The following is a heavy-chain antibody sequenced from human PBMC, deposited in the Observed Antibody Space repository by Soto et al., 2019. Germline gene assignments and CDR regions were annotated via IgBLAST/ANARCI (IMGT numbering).Heavy chain of an antibody. CDR2: ISYDGSDE. CDR3: ARGPYYGSGTLDF. CDR1: GFTFNTFG. J-gene: IGHJ4*02. V-gene: IGHV3-30*03. D-gene: IGHD3-10*01. Sequence: QVQLVESGGNMVQPGWSLTVSCAASGFTFNTFGMHWARQAPGKGLEWVAVISYDGSDEYYADSVKGRFTISRDNSMNTLSLQMNSLRFDDTGVYYCARGPYYGSGTLDFWGQGTLVTVSS.